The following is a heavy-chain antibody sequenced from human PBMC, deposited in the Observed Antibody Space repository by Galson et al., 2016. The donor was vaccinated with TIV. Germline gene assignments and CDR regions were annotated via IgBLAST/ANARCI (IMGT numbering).Heavy chain of an antibody. V-gene: IGHV1-46*03. CDR2: INPSGGDA. D-gene: IGHD7-27*01. J-gene: IGHJ4*02. CDR1: GYTFTSYY. Sequence: SVKVSCKGSGYTFTSYYIHWVRQAPGQGLEWMGRINPSGGDATYAQKFQGRVILTRDTSTSTIYMDLSSLTSDDTAVYVCGRERINWGNFDYWGQGTLGTVSS. CDR3: GRERINWGNFDY.